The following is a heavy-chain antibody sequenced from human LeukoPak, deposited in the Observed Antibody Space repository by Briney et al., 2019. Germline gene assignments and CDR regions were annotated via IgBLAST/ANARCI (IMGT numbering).Heavy chain of an antibody. Sequence: GGSLRLSCAASGFTFSSYAMHWVRQAPGKGLEWVAVISYDGSNKYYADSVKGRFTISRDNSKNTLYLQMNSLRAEDTAVYYCAKKGSGSYYADYWGQGTLVTVSS. D-gene: IGHD3-10*01. J-gene: IGHJ4*02. V-gene: IGHV3-30*18. CDR3: AKKGSGSYYADY. CDR2: ISYDGSNK. CDR1: GFTFSSYA.